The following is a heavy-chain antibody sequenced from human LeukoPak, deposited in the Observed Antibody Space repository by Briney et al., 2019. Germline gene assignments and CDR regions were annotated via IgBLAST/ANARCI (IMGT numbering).Heavy chain of an antibody. CDR1: GFTFRDYD. CDR3: ARVAKERVGGVYYFDY. J-gene: IGHJ4*02. Sequence: GGSLRLSCAASGFTFRDYDMHWVRQPTGKGLEWVAAIGTAGDTYYTGSVKGRFTISRENAKNSLYLQMNSLRAGDTAVYYCARVAKERVGGVYYFDYWGQGTLVTVSS. V-gene: IGHV3-13*01. CDR2: IGTAGDT. D-gene: IGHD1-1*01.